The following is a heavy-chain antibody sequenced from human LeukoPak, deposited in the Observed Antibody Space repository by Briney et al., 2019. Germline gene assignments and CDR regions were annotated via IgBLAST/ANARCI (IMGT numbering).Heavy chain of an antibody. CDR3: VKTGYTGSWYLAFDI. D-gene: IGHD6-13*01. J-gene: IGHJ3*02. V-gene: IGHV3-30*18. CDR2: ISNDERNK. CDR1: GFIFSNYG. Sequence: GGSLRLSCAASGFIFSNYGMHWVRQAPGKGLEWVAFISNDERNKYYADSVKGRFTISRDTSVNILYPQMNSLRPEDTAVYYCVKTGYTGSWYLAFDIWGQGTMVSVS.